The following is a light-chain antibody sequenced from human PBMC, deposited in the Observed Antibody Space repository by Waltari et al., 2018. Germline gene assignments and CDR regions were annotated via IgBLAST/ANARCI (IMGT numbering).Light chain of an antibody. Sequence: EIVMTQSPGTLYVSPGEGATLSCRASQSVNSNLAWYQQNPGQAPRLLIYDASTRATGVPDRFTGMRSGTEFTLTISSLESEDFAIYYCQQYNNWRTFGQGTRVEIK. CDR2: DAS. CDR1: QSVNSN. CDR3: QQYNNWRT. J-gene: IGKJ1*01. V-gene: IGKV3-15*01.